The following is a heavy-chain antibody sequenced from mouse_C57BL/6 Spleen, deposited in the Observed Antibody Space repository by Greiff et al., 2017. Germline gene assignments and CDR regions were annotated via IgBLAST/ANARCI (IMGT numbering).Heavy chain of an antibody. V-gene: IGHV1-76*01. CDR2: IYPGSGNT. J-gene: IGHJ4*01. CDR1: GYTFTDYY. CDR3: ARWGYYYGSDYAMDY. D-gene: IGHD1-1*01. Sequence: VQLVESGAELVRPGASVKLSCKASGYTFTDYYINWVKQRPGQGLEWIARIYPGSGNTYYNEKFKGKATLTAEKSSSTAYMQLSSLTSEDSAVYFCARWGYYYGSDYAMDYWGQGTSVTVSS.